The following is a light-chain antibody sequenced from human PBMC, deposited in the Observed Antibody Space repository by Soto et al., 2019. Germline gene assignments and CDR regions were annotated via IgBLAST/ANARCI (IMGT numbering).Light chain of an antibody. CDR3: QQYLSTPYT. Sequence: DIVMTQSPDSLAVSLGERATINCKSSQNILYSSDNKNYLGWYQQKPGQSPRLLIYWASTRESGVPDRFSGSGSGTDFTLTISSLQAEDVAVYYCQQYLSTPYTFGQGTKLESK. CDR2: WAS. CDR1: QNILYSSDNKNY. J-gene: IGKJ2*01. V-gene: IGKV4-1*01.